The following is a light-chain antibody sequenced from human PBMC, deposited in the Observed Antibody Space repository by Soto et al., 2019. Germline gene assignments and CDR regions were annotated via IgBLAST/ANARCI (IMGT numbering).Light chain of an antibody. V-gene: IGKV1-5*03. CDR1: QSISSW. CDR3: QQYNSYLLA. Sequence: DIQMTQSPSTLSASVGDRVTITCRASQSISSWLAWYQQKPGKAPKLLIYKASSLESGVPSRFSGSGSGTACTLTISSLQPDDFATYYCQQYNSYLLAFGPGTKVDIK. J-gene: IGKJ3*01. CDR2: KAS.